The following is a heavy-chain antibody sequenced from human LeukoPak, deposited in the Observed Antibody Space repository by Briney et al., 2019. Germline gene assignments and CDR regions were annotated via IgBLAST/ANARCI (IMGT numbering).Heavy chain of an antibody. Sequence: PSETLSLTCTVSGGSISSTSSYWGWIRQPPGKGLEWIATIYYSGSTYYNASLKSRVTISVDKSKNQFSLKLGSVTAADTAVYYCARDAYDSSGYSFDYWGQGTLVTVSS. CDR3: ARDAYDSSGYSFDY. CDR2: IYYSGST. V-gene: IGHV4-39*07. D-gene: IGHD3-22*01. CDR1: GGSISSTSSY. J-gene: IGHJ4*02.